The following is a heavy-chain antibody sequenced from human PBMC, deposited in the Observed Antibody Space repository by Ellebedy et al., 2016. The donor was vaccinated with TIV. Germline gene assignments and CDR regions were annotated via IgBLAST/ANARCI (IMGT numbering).Heavy chain of an antibody. D-gene: IGHD2-15*01. Sequence: GESLKISXAASGFTFSSYAMHWVRQAPGKGLEWVAVISYDGSNKYYADFVKGRFTISRDNSKNTLYLQMNSLRADDTAVYYCAKGYSGYWTGGSCYADYWGQGTLVAVSS. CDR2: ISYDGSNK. J-gene: IGHJ4*02. CDR3: AKGYSGYWTGGSCYADY. V-gene: IGHV3-30*04. CDR1: GFTFSSYA.